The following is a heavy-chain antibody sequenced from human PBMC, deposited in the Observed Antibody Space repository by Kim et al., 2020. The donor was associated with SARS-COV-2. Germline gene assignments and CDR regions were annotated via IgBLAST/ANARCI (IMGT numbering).Heavy chain of an antibody. J-gene: IGHJ5*02. CDR2: IYYSGST. V-gene: IGHV4-59*01. D-gene: IGHD2-15*01. CDR1: GGSISSYY. Sequence: SETLSLTCTVSGGSISSYYWSLIRQPPGKGLEWIGYIYYSGSTNYNPSLKSRVTISVDTSKNQFSLKLSSVTAADTAVYYCARESGGGNWFDPWGQGTLVTVSS. CDR3: ARESGGGNWFDP.